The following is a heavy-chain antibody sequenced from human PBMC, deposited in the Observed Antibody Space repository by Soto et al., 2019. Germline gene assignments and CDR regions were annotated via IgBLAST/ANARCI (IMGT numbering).Heavy chain of an antibody. J-gene: IGHJ4*02. Sequence: GGSLRLSCEVSGFNFTLHSMTWVRQPPGKGLQWVASISGNGDRAFYGDSVKGRFIVSRDTSKNTPSVQLNRLRADDTAVYDCAKQTDGYYDPTRCPSDKWGQGTLVTVSS. V-gene: IGHV3-23*01. CDR1: GFNFTLHS. CDR2: ISGNGDRA. CDR3: AKQTDGYYDPTRCPSDK. D-gene: IGHD3-22*01.